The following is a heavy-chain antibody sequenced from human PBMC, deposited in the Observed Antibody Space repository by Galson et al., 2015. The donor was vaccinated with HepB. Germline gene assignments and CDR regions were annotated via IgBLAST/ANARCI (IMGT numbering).Heavy chain of an antibody. CDR2: FDPEDGET. J-gene: IGHJ6*02. V-gene: IGHV1-24*01. Sequence: SVKVSCKVSGYTLTELSMHWVRQAPGKGLEWMRGFDPEDGETIYAQKFQGRVTMTEDISTDTAYMELSSLRSEDTAVYYCATGPYSGSYYYYYGMDVWGQGTTVTVSS. D-gene: IGHD1-26*01. CDR1: GYTLTELS. CDR3: ATGPYSGSYYYYYGMDV.